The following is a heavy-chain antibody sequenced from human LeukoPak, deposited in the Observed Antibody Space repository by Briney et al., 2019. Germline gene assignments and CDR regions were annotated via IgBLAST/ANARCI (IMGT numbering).Heavy chain of an antibody. Sequence: GGSLRLSCAASGFTFSSYAMSWVRQAPGKGLEWVSAISGSGGSTYYADSVKGRFTISRDNSKNTLYLQMNSLRAEDTAVYYCAKSGGYNYYYYMDVWGKRTTVTVSS. CDR3: AKSGGYNYYYYMDV. CDR2: ISGSGGST. V-gene: IGHV3-23*01. J-gene: IGHJ6*03. CDR1: GFTFSSYA. D-gene: IGHD3-22*01.